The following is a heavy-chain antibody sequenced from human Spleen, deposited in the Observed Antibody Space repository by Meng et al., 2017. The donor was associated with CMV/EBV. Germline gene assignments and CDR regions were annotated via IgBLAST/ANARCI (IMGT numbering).Heavy chain of an antibody. V-gene: IGHV4-30-4*01. Sequence: QGRPQNAAPGLEKPYKNLSRTGTVSGGSVSSGNNYWIWIRQPPGKGLEWIGYIYYSGRTYYNPSLESRVTMSVDTSKNQFSLNLNSVTAADTAVYYCARVNGDCFSTICYKGWFDPWGQGTLVTVSS. CDR2: IYYSGRT. D-gene: IGHD2-2*02. J-gene: IGHJ5*02. CDR1: GGSVSSGNNY. CDR3: ARVNGDCFSTICYKGWFDP.